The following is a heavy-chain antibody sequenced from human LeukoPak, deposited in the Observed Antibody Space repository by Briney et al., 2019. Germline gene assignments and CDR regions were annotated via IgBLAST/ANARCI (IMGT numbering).Heavy chain of an antibody. J-gene: IGHJ6*04. Sequence: ASVKVSCKVSGYTLTELSTHWVRQAPGKGLEWMGGFDPEDGETIYAQKFQGRVTMTEDTSTDTAYMELSSLRSEDTAVYYCATDIVATSAYYYGMDVWGKGTTVTVSS. CDR3: ATDIVATSAYYYGMDV. V-gene: IGHV1-24*01. CDR2: FDPEDGET. D-gene: IGHD5-12*01. CDR1: GYTLTELS.